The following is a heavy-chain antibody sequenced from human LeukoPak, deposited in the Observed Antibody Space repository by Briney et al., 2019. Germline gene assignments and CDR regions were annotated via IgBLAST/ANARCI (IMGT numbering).Heavy chain of an antibody. CDR1: GFTFNAYT. D-gene: IGHD3-22*01. CDR3: ARRYYDTTGYAFDI. J-gene: IGHJ3*02. CDR2: VGRDGSI. V-gene: IGHV3-69-1*02. Sequence: TGGSLRLSCVASGFTFNAYTMNWVRQAPGKGLEWISCVGRDGSIHYADSVKGRITISRDNAKNSLFLQMNSLRAEDTAIYYCARRYYDTTGYAFDIWGQGTMVTVSS.